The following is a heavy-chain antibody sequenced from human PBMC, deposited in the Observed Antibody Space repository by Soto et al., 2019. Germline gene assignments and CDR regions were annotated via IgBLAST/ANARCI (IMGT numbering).Heavy chain of an antibody. J-gene: IGHJ4*02. V-gene: IGHV4-34*01. D-gene: IGHD5-18*01. CDR2: INHSGST. Sequence: PSETLSLTCAVYGGSFSGYYWSWIRQPPGKGLEWIGEINHSGSTNYNPSLKSRVTISVDTSKNQFSLKLSSVTAADTAVYYCARALRGYSYGYSFDYWGQGTLVTVS. CDR1: GGSFSGYY. CDR3: ARALRGYSYGYSFDY.